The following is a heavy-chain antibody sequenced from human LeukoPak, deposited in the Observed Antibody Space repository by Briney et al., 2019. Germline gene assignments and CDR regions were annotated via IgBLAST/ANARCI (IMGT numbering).Heavy chain of an antibody. CDR2: IYSGGST. CDR3: ASGRQQLAHYGMDV. CDR1: GFTVSSNY. Sequence: GGSLRLPCAASGFTVSSNYMSWVRQAPGKGLEWVSVIYSGGSTYYADSVKGRFTISRDNSKNTLYLQMNSLRAEDTAVYYCASGRQQLAHYGMDVWGQGTTVTVSS. D-gene: IGHD6-13*01. J-gene: IGHJ6*02. V-gene: IGHV3-53*01.